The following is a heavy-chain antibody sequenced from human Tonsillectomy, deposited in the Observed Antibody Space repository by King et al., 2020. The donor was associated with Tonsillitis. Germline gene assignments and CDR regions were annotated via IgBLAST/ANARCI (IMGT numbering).Heavy chain of an antibody. J-gene: IGHJ4*02. Sequence: QLVQSGGGVVQPGKSLRLSCAASGFTFSRYGMHWVRQAPGKGLEWVAILSYDESNKYYADSVKGRFTISRDNSKNTLYLQMNSLRAEDTAVYYCAKDLHVLRYFDWLLDHWGQGTLVTVSS. CDR3: AKDLHVLRYFDWLLDH. D-gene: IGHD3-9*01. CDR2: LSYDESNK. CDR1: GFTFSRYG. V-gene: IGHV3-30*18.